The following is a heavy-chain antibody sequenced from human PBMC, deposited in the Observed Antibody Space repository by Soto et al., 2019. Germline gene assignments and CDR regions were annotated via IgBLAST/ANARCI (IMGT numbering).Heavy chain of an antibody. CDR1: GFTFSSYW. CDR2: INSDGSTT. J-gene: IGHJ4*02. D-gene: IGHD2-21*02. V-gene: IGHV3-74*01. Sequence: GGSLRLSCAASGFTFSSYWMLWVRQAPGKGLVWVSRINSDGSTTSYADSVKGRFTISRDNAKNTLYLQMNSLRVEDTAVYYCAKVGTCGGDCYYLDYWGLGILVTVSS. CDR3: AKVGTCGGDCYYLDY.